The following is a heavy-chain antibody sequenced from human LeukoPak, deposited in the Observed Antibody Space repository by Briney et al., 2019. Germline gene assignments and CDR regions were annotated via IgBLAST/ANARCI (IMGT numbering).Heavy chain of an antibody. CDR1: GFSFSNYG. CDR2: IWFDGSNE. Sequence: GRSLRLSCLASGFSFSNYGMHWVRQAPGKGLEWVAVIWFDGSNEDYGDSVKGRFTISRDNSKNTLYLQMNSLRAEDTAVYYCARRASPAGSWFDPWGQGTLVTVSS. D-gene: IGHD2-15*01. V-gene: IGHV3-33*01. CDR3: ARRASPAGSWFDP. J-gene: IGHJ5*02.